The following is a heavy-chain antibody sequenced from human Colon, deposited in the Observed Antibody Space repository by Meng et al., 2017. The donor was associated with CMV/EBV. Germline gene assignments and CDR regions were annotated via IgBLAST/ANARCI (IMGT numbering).Heavy chain of an antibody. CDR1: GYVFDLYG. V-gene: IGHV1-18*01. CDR3: ARVYEYSSSWGSDY. CDR2: ISADKRYT. D-gene: IGHD6-6*01. Sequence: QGQLVQPGAEVKKPGASVKVSCKTSGYVFDLYGISWVRQAPGLGLEWMGWISADKRYTSYAQTLQGRVTMTTDASTSTAYMELRGLRSNDTAVYYCARVYEYSSSWGSDYWGQGTLVTVSS. J-gene: IGHJ4*02.